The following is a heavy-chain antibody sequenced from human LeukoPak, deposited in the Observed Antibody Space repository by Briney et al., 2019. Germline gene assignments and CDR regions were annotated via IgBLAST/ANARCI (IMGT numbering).Heavy chain of an antibody. Sequence: SETLSLTCTASGGSISSSSYYWGWIRQPPGKGLEWIGSIYYSGNTYYNPSLKSRVTLSVDTSKNQFSLKLSSVTAADTAVYYCARLGDTVSTDRYFDYWGQGTLVTVSS. J-gene: IGHJ4*02. D-gene: IGHD5/OR15-5a*01. CDR1: GGSISSSSYY. V-gene: IGHV4-39*01. CDR2: IYYSGNT. CDR3: ARLGDTVSTDRYFDY.